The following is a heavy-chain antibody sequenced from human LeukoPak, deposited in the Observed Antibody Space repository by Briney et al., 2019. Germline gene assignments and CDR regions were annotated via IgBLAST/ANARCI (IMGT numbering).Heavy chain of an antibody. CDR1: GGSIISGDYY. CDR2: IYYTGST. D-gene: IGHD1-26*01. CDR3: AREDNHGSGSYWAGY. J-gene: IGHJ4*02. Sequence: PSETLSLTCTVSGGSIISGDYYWSWIRQPPGKGLEWIGYIYYTGSTYYNPSLKSRVTISVDTSKDQFSLKLSCVTAADTAVYYCAREDNHGSGSYWAGYWGQGTRVTVSS. V-gene: IGHV4-30-4*01.